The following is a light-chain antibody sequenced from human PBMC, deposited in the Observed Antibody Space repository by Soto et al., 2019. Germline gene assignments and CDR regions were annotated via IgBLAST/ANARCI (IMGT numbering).Light chain of an antibody. J-gene: IGKJ1*01. Sequence: EIVMTQSPATLSVSPGERATLSCRASQSVSSNLAWYQQKVGQAPRLLIYGASTRATGIPDRFSGSGSGTDFTLTISRLEPEDFAVYYCQQYGSSRTFGQGTKVDIK. V-gene: IGKV3-20*01. CDR1: QSVSSN. CDR2: GAS. CDR3: QQYGSSRT.